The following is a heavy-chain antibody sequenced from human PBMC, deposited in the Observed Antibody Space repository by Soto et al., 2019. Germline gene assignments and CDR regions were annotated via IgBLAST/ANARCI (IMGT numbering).Heavy chain of an antibody. Sequence: SETLSLTCTVSGGSISSGGYYWSWIRQHPGKGLEWIGYIYYSGSTYYNPSLKSRVTISVDTSKNQFSLKLSSVTAADTAVYYCARDSSMGYDFWSGYYDYYYYYMDVWGKGTTVTVSS. CDR3: ARDSSMGYDFWSGYYDYYYYYMDV. J-gene: IGHJ6*03. V-gene: IGHV4-31*03. CDR2: IYYSGST. CDR1: GGSISSGGYY. D-gene: IGHD3-3*01.